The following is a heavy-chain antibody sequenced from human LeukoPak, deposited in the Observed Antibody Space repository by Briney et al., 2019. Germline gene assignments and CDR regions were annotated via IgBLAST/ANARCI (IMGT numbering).Heavy chain of an antibody. V-gene: IGHV3-21*01. CDR1: GFSFNTHS. CDR3: ARGDPHADL. CDR2: ISSGSSHI. J-gene: IGHJ5*02. Sequence: GGSLRLSCAASGFSFNTHSMNWVRQSPGKGLEWVSSISSGSSHIHYADSMKGRFTISRDNARTSLYLQMNSLRVEDTGVYYCARGDPHADLWGQGTLVTVSS.